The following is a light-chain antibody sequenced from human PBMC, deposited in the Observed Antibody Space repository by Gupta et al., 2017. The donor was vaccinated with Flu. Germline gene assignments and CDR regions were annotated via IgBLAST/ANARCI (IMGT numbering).Light chain of an antibody. CDR3: MQGTQFPYT. V-gene: IGKV2-24*01. CDR2: QTS. CDR1: QSLVHSDGNTY. J-gene: IGKJ2*01. Sequence: VPLGQPASSSCRSSQSLVHSDGNTYLNWLQQRPGQPPRLLIYQTSTRFSGVPDRFSGSGTGTDFTLKISRVEAEDVGIYYCMQGTQFPYTFGQGTKLEIK.